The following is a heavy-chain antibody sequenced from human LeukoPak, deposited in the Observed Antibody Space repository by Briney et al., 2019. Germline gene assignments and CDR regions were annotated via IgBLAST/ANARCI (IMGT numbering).Heavy chain of an antibody. V-gene: IGHV3-20*04. CDR1: GFTFDDYG. J-gene: IGHJ5*02. D-gene: IGHD6-13*01. Sequence: PGGSLRLSCAASGFTFDDYGMSWVRQAPGKGLEGVSRINWNGGSTGYADSVKGRFTISRDNAKNSLYLQMNSLRAEDTAVYYCARGSLRSSWYANWFDPWGQGTLVTVSS. CDR3: ARGSLRSSWYANWFDP. CDR2: INWNGGST.